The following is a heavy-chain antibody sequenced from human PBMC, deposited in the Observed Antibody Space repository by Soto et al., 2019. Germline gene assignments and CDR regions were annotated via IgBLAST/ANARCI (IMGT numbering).Heavy chain of an antibody. V-gene: IGHV1-69*01. J-gene: IGHJ4*02. CDR3: ARENYYGSGSWVDY. CDR1: GGTFSSYA. CDR2: IIPIFGTA. Sequence: QVQLVQSGAEVKKPGSSVKVSCKASGGTFSSYAISWVRQAPGQGLEWMGGIIPIFGTANYAQKFQGRVTITADESTSTAYMGLSSLRSDDTAVYYCARENYYGSGSWVDYWGQGTLVTVSS. D-gene: IGHD3-10*01.